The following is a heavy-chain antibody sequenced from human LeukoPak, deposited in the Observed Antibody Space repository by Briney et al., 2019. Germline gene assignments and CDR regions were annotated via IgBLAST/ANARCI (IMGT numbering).Heavy chain of an antibody. V-gene: IGHV3-48*03. D-gene: IGHD4-17*01. CDR3: ARSPPAYGDYGDSHNWFDP. J-gene: IGHJ5*02. CDR2: ISSSGSTI. CDR1: GFTFSSYE. Sequence: GGSLRLSCAASGFTFSSYEMNWVRQAPGKGLEWVSYISSSGSTIYYADSVKGRFTISRDNAKNSLYLQMNSLRAEDTAVYYCARSPPAYGDYGDSHNWFDPWGQGTLVTVSS.